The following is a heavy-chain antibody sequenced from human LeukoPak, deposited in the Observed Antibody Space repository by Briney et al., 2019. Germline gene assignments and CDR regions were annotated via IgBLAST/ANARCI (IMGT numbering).Heavy chain of an antibody. Sequence: PGGSLRLSCAASGFTFSSYTCNWVRQAPGKGLEWVASITSTSTYIYYADSVQGRFAVSRDNAKNSLYLQMNSLRAEDTAVFYCVRRGPNNSGLDYWGQGTLVTVSS. V-gene: IGHV3-21*01. CDR3: VRRGPNNSGLDY. CDR2: ITSTSTYI. D-gene: IGHD5-12*01. J-gene: IGHJ4*02. CDR1: GFTFSSYT.